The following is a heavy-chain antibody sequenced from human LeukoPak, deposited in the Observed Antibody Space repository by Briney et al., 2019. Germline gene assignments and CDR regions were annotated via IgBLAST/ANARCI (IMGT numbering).Heavy chain of an antibody. CDR2: ISYDGSNK. Sequence: GSLRLSCAASGFTFSSYAMHWVRPAPGKGLEWVAVISYDGSNKYYADSVKGRFTISRDNSKNTLYLQMNSLRAEDTAVYYCARGAPGYYDILTGYPKTFDYWGQGTLVTVSS. D-gene: IGHD3-9*01. CDR1: GFTFSSYA. J-gene: IGHJ4*02. CDR3: ARGAPGYYDILTGYPKTFDY. V-gene: IGHV3-30-3*01.